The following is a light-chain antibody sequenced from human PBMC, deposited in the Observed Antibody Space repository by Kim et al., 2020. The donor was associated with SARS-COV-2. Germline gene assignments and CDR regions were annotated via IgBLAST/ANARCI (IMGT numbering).Light chain of an antibody. Sequence: SPGERPTLSCRASQSVRSNLAWYQQKPGQAPRLLIYGASTRATGIPARFSGSGSGTEFTLTISSLQSEDFAVYYCQQYNNWPPFTFGPGTKVDIK. CDR3: QQYNNWPPFT. J-gene: IGKJ3*01. V-gene: IGKV3-15*01. CDR2: GAS. CDR1: QSVRSN.